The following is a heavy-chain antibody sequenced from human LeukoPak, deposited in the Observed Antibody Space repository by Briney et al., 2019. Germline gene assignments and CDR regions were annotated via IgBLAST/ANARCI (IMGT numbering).Heavy chain of an antibody. J-gene: IGHJ4*02. CDR2: ISYDGSNK. CDR1: GFTFSSYA. CDR3: ARDLHQPDYKLVDY. D-gene: IGHD4/OR15-4a*01. V-gene: IGHV3-30*04. Sequence: GGSLRLSCAASGFTFSSYAMHWVRQAPGKGLEWVAVISYDGSNKYYADSVKGRFTISRDNSKNTLYLQMNSLRAEDTAVYYCARDLHQPDYKLVDYWGQGTLVTVSS.